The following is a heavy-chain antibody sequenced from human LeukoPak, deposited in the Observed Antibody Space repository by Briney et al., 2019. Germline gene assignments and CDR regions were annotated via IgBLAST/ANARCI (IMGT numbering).Heavy chain of an antibody. J-gene: IGHJ4*02. V-gene: IGHV3-30*04. D-gene: IGHD3-22*01. CDR3: ARDLHNYDSSRYTSHFDY. CDR2: MSYDESNK. Sequence: PGGSLRLSCAASGFTFSDFTIHWVRQAPGKGLEWVAVMSYDESNKSYADSVKGRFTISRDTSKNTLFLQMNSLRVEDTAIYYCARDLHNYDSSRYTSHFDYWGQGTLVTVSS. CDR1: GFTFSDFT.